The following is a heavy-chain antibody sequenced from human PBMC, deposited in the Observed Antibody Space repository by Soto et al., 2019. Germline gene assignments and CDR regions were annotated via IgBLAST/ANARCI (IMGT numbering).Heavy chain of an antibody. Sequence: QVVLQESGPGLVKPSETLSLTCSVSGRSITSYYWSWVRQPPGKGLEWIGYIYDNGITSQNPSLKSRVTMSAATSQNHFSLKLTSVTRADTAVYYCARTYDSNGYANEFDSWGQGILVTVTS. V-gene: IGHV4-59*12. CDR1: GRSITSYY. CDR3: ARTYDSNGYANEFDS. CDR2: IYDNGIT. J-gene: IGHJ4*02. D-gene: IGHD3-22*01.